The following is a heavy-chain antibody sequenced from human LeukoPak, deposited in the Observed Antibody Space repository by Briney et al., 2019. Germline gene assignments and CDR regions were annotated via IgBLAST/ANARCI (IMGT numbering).Heavy chain of an antibody. D-gene: IGHD3-10*01. Sequence: GGSLRLSCAASGFTFSSYSMNWVRQAPGKGLEWVSSISSSSSYIYYADSVKGRFTISRDNAKNSLYLQMNSLRAEDTAVYYCARVTEVRGVQPFDYWGQGTLVTVSS. CDR3: ARVTEVRGVQPFDY. J-gene: IGHJ4*02. V-gene: IGHV3-21*01. CDR1: GFTFSSYS. CDR2: ISSSSSYI.